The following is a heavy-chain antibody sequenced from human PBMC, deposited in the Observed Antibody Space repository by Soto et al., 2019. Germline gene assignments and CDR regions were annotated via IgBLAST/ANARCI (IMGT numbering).Heavy chain of an antibody. V-gene: IGHV3-11*01. Sequence: GGSLRLSCAASGFTFSDYYMSCIRQAPGKGLGWVSYISSSGSTIYYADSVKGRFTISRDNAKNSLYLQMNSLRAEDTAVYYCARDKGPNYDFWSGYPVIWFDPWGQGTLVTVSS. CDR1: GFTFSDYY. D-gene: IGHD3-3*01. J-gene: IGHJ5*02. CDR2: ISSSGSTI. CDR3: ARDKGPNYDFWSGYPVIWFDP.